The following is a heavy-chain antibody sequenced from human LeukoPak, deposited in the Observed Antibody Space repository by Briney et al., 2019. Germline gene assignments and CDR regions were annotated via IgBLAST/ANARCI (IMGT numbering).Heavy chain of an antibody. CDR3: ARADDSSGYYYVSYYYYGMDV. V-gene: IGHV1-8*01. Sequence: LAASVKVSCKASGFTFTSYDINWVRPATGQGLEWMGWMNPNSGNTGYAQKFQGRVTMTRNTSISTAYMELSSLRSEDTAVYYCARADDSSGYYYVSYYYYGMDVWGQGTTVTVSS. CDR1: GFTFTSYD. D-gene: IGHD3-22*01. J-gene: IGHJ6*02. CDR2: MNPNSGNT.